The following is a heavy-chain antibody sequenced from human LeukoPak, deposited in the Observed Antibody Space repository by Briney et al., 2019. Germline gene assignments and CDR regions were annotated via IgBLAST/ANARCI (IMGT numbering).Heavy chain of an antibody. CDR1: GYTFTGYY. CDR3: ARNLWFGESSDAFDM. D-gene: IGHD3-10*01. V-gene: IGHV1-2*02. Sequence: AIEKVYYKACGYTFTGYYMHWVRPASAHGLEWLDLINPNCGGTNYAQKFQGRVTMTRDTSISTAYMELSRLRSEDTAVYYCARNLWFGESSDAFDMWGQGTMVTVSS. CDR2: INPNCGGT. J-gene: IGHJ3*02.